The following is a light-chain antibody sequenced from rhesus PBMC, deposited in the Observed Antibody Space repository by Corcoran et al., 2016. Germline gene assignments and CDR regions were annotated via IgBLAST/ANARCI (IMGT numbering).Light chain of an antibody. J-gene: IGKJ1*01. CDR1: QGVSSY. CDR2: HAS. V-gene: IGKV1-37*01. CDR3: QQHNSYPRT. Sequence: DIQMTQSPSSLSASVGDRVTITCRASQGVSSYLAWYQQKPGKAPKSLIYHASNLENGVPSRFGGSGSGTEFTLTISSLQPEDFAIYYGQQHNSYPRTFGQGTKVEIK.